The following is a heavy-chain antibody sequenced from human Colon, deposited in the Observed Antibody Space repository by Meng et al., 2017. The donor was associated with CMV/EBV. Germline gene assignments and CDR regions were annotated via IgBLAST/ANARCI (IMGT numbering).Heavy chain of an antibody. CDR1: GFTFDDYA. V-gene: IGHV3-9*01. CDR3: AKDISPVGGTTEYHGMDV. Sequence: SLKISCAASGFTFDDYAMHWVRQAPGKGLEWVSSITWNSGRTGYVDSVEGRFTISRDNAKNSLYLQMNGLRAEDTALYYCAKDISPVGGTTEYHGMDVWGQGTTVTVSS. D-gene: IGHD1-7*01. J-gene: IGHJ6*02. CDR2: ITWNSGRT.